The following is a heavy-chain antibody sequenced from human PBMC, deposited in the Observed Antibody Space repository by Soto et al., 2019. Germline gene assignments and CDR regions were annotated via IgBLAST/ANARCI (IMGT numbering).Heavy chain of an antibody. V-gene: IGHV3-48*03. CDR3: ASSMVSPAQR. J-gene: IGHJ1*01. CDR1: GFTFSSYE. Sequence: LRLSCAASGFTFSSYEMNWGRQAPGKGLEWVSYISSSGSTIYYADSVKGRFTISRDNAKNSLYLQMNSLRAEDTAVYYCASSMVSPAQRWGQGTLVTVSS. CDR2: ISSSGSTI. D-gene: IGHD2-8*01.